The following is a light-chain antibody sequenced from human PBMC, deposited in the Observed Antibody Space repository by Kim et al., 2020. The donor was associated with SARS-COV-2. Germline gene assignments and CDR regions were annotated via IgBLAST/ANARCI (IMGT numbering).Light chain of an antibody. V-gene: IGLV2-14*04. CDR2: DVN. CDR1: SSDIGAYNF. CDR3: SSYTSSNAWV. Sequence: GQSITISCTGTSSDIGAYNFVSWCQQHPGNAPKLMIFDVNRRPSGVSSRFSGSKSANTASLTISGLQAEDEADYYCSSYTSSNAWVFGGGTQLTVL. J-gene: IGLJ3*02.